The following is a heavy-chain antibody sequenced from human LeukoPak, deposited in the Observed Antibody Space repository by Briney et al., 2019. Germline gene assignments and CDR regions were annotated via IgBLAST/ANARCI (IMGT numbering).Heavy chain of an antibody. CDR2: MFDSVRT. V-gene: IGHV4-59*11. D-gene: IGHD5-18*01. J-gene: IGHJ4*02. Sequence: SETLSLTCTVSGGSLSSHFWSWIRQPPGKGLEWIGYMFDSVRTKDNPSLKSRLTLSADTSKNQFSLRLSSATAADTAVYYCATIRRGDIFGYFDFWGQGIKVTVSS. CDR3: ATIRRGDIFGYFDF. CDR1: GGSLSSHF.